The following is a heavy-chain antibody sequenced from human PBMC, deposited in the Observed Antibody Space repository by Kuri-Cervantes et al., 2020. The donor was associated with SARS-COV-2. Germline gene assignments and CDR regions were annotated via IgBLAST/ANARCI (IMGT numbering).Heavy chain of an antibody. V-gene: IGHV3-33*01. CDR3: ARDGPHWDFDF. CDR1: VFTFRSYG. D-gene: IGHD3-16*01. CDR2: IWYDGSNK. J-gene: IGHJ4*02. Sequence: GESLKISCEASVFTFRSYGMVWVRQAPGKGLECVAFIWYDGSNKYYADSVKGRFSVSKDNSKNTLYLQMNSLRAEDTATYYCARDGPHWDFDFWGQGTLVTVSS.